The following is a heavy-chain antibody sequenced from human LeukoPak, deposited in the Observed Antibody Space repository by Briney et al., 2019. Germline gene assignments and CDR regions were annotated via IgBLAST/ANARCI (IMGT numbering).Heavy chain of an antibody. Sequence: SETLSLTCTVSGGSISSHYWSWIRQPPGKGLEWIGYIYYSGSTNYNPSLKSRVTISVDTSKNQFSLKLSSGTAADTAVYYCARGGQIAALYYFDYWGQGTLVTVSS. CDR2: IYYSGST. CDR3: ARGGQIAALYYFDY. D-gene: IGHD6-6*01. CDR1: GGSISSHY. J-gene: IGHJ4*02. V-gene: IGHV4-59*11.